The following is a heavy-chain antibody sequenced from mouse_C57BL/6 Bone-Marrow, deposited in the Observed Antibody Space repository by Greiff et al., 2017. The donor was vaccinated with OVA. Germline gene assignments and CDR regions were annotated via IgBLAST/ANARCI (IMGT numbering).Heavy chain of an antibody. D-gene: IGHD1-1*01. CDR2: IDPSDSET. CDR3: ARGRGYGSDFDV. V-gene: IGHV1-52*01. Sequence: QVQLQQPGAELVRPGSSVKLSCKASGYTFTSYWMHWVKQRPIQGLEWIGNIDPSDSETHYNQKFKDKATLTVDKSSSTAYMQLSSLTSEDSAVYYCARGRGYGSDFDVWGTGTTVTVSS. J-gene: IGHJ1*03. CDR1: GYTFTSYW.